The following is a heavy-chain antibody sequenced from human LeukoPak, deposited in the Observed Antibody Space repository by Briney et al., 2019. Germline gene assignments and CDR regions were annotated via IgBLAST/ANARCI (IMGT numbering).Heavy chain of an antibody. CDR2: IYYSGST. Sequence: SETLSLTCSVSGGSISGAYWSWIRQAPGKGLEWIGYIYYSGSTDYNPSLESRVTISIDTSKNHFSLNLTAITAADTAIYYCARTGSGRDYYGMDVWGQGTSVTVSS. CDR1: GGSISGAY. J-gene: IGHJ6*02. CDR3: ARTGSGRDYYGMDV. D-gene: IGHD5-12*01. V-gene: IGHV4-59*01.